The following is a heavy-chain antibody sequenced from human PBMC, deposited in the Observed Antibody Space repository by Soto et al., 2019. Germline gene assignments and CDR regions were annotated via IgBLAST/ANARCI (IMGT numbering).Heavy chain of an antibody. CDR2: IIPILGIA. V-gene: IGHV1-69*08. Sequence: QVQLVQSGAEVKKPGSSVKVSCKASGGTFSSYTSSWVRQAPGQGLEWMGRIIPILGIANYAQKFQGRVTITADKSTSTAYMELSSLRSEDTAVYYCARDLVTALRWSPLDYWGQGTLVTVSS. CDR3: ARDLVTALRWSPLDY. CDR1: GGTFSSYT. D-gene: IGHD4-17*01. J-gene: IGHJ4*02.